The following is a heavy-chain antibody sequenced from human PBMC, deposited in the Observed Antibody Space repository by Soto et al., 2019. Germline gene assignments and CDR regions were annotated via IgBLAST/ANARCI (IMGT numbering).Heavy chain of an antibody. CDR1: GFTVSSNY. V-gene: IGHV3-66*01. D-gene: IGHD6-19*01. CDR2: IYSGGST. CDR3: ARGGETNPIAVAGEVPFLDY. Sequence: GESLKISCAASGFTVSSNYMSWVRQAPGKGLEWVSVIYSGGSTYYADSVKGRFTISRDNSKNTLYLQMNSLRAEDTAVYYCARGGETNPIAVAGEVPFLDYWGQGTLVTVSS. J-gene: IGHJ4*02.